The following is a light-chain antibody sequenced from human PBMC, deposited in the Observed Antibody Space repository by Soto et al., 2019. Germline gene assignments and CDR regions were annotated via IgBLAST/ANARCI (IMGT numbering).Light chain of an antibody. V-gene: IGKV2-30*01. Sequence: DVVMTQSPLSLPVTLGQPASISCRASRSLIYTDGNTYLNWFHPRPGQSPRRLFAKVSNRDSGVRDRFSGSGSGTDFTLKISRVEAEDVGLYYCMQGTHWPYTFGQGTKLEIK. J-gene: IGKJ2*01. CDR1: RSLIYTDGNTY. CDR3: MQGTHWPYT. CDR2: KVS.